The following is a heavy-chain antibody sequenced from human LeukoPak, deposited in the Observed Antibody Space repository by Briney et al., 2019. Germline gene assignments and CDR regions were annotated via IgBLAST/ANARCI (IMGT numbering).Heavy chain of an antibody. D-gene: IGHD6-13*01. CDR1: GGSFSGYY. J-gene: IGHJ5*02. Sequence: KPSETLSLTCAVYGGSFSGYYWSWIRQPPGKGLEWIGEINHSGSTNYNPSLKSRVTISVDTSKNQFSLKLSSVTAADTAVYYCARQLSIAAAGTPFDPWGQGTLVTVS. V-gene: IGHV4-34*01. CDR3: ARQLSIAAAGTPFDP. CDR2: INHSGST.